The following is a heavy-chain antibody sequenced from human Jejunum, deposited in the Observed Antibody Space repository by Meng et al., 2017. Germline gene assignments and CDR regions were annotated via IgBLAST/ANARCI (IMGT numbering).Heavy chain of an antibody. V-gene: IGHV4-31*03. CDR3: ARDSMGSLDY. CDR1: GGSISRGFYY. J-gene: IGHJ4*02. D-gene: IGHD1-26*01. Sequence: QGKLQESGPGLVKPSQTLSLTCTVSGGSISRGFYYWKRIRQHPGKGLELIGYISYSGSTYYNPSLKSRVTISLDTSKNQFSLNLSSVTAADTAVYYCARDSMGSLDYWGQGILVTVSS. CDR2: ISYSGST.